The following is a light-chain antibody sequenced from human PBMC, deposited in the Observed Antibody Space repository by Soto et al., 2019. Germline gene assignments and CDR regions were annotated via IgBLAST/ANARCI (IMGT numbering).Light chain of an antibody. J-gene: IGKJ4*01. CDR3: QQRGNWPPVT. V-gene: IGKV3-11*01. CDR1: QSVSSY. Sequence: EIVLTQSPATLSLSPGERATLSCRASQSVSSYLAWYQQKPGQAPRLLIYDASNRATGIPARFSGSGSGTDFTLPISSLEPEDFAVYYCQQRGNWPPVTFGGGTKVEIK. CDR2: DAS.